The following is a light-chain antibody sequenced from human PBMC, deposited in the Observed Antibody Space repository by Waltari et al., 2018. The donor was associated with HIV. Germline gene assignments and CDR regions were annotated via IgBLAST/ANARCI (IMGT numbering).Light chain of an antibody. Sequence: QSVLTQPPSASGTPGQRVTISFSGSSSNIGSTTVNWSQQLPGTAPKLLIYSNNQRPSGVPDRFSGSKSGTSASLAISGLQSEDEADYYCAAWDDSLNGVVFGGGTKLTVL. V-gene: IGLV1-44*01. CDR3: AAWDDSLNGVV. J-gene: IGLJ2*01. CDR2: SNN. CDR1: SSNIGSTT.